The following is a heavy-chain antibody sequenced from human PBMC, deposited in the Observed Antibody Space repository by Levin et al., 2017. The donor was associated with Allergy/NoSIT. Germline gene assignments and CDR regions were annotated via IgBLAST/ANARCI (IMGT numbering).Heavy chain of an antibody. D-gene: IGHD2-2*01. CDR1: GFTFSSYA. J-gene: IGHJ5*02. CDR2: ISGSGGNT. CDR3: ARSPTSSYVWFDP. Sequence: GGSLRLSCAASGFTFSSYAMSRVRQAPGKGLEWVSTISGSGGNTYYADSVKGRFTISRDNSKNTLYLQMNSLRAEDTAVYYCARSPTSSYVWFDPWGQGTLVTVSS. V-gene: IGHV3-23*01.